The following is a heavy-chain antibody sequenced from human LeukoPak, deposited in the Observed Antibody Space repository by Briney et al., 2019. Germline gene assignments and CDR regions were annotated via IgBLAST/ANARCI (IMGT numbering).Heavy chain of an antibody. V-gene: IGHV3-23*01. D-gene: IGHD3-16*01. J-gene: IGHJ4*02. Sequence: GGSLRLSCAASGFTFSTYAMSWVRQAPGKGLEWVSAISGSGGSTYYADAVKGRFTISRDNSKNTLYLQMNSLGAEDTAVYYCAKLDTFDYYFDYWGQGTLVTVSS. CDR3: AKLDTFDYYFDY. CDR2: ISGSGGST. CDR1: GFTFSTYA.